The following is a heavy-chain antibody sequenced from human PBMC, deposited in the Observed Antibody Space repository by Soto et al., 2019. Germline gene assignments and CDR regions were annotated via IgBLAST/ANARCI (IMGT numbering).Heavy chain of an antibody. J-gene: IGHJ6*02. CDR1: GYSFTSYW. Sequence: PGESLKISFKGSGYSFTSYWIGWVRQMPGKGLEWMGIIYPGDSDTRYSPSFQGQVTISADKSISTAYLQWSSLKASDTAMYYCARQYSTTNYYYYGMDVWGQGTTVTVSS. D-gene: IGHD6-13*01. CDR3: ARQYSTTNYYYYGMDV. V-gene: IGHV5-51*01. CDR2: IYPGDSDT.